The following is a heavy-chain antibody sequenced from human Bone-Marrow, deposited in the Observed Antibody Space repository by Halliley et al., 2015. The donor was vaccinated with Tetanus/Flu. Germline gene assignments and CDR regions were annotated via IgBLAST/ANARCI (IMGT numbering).Heavy chain of an antibody. Sequence: LLLGSRIKSDGSITNYADSVKGQFTISRDNARNTLYLQMNNLRAEDTGVYYCVRRGAVAYTASEWGQGTLFTVSS. CDR3: VRRGAVAYTASE. CDR2: IKSDGSIT. D-gene: IGHD6-19*01. J-gene: IGHJ4*02. V-gene: IGHV3-74*01.